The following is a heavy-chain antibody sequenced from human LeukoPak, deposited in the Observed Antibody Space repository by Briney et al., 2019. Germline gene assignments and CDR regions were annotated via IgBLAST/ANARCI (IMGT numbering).Heavy chain of an antibody. J-gene: IGHJ6*03. CDR3: ARDARRGYYYYMDV. Sequence: ASMKVSCKASGYNFTGYYMHWVRQAPGQGLEWMGWINPNSGGTNYAQKFQGRVTMTRDTSISIAYMELSRLRSDDTAVYYCARDARRGYYYYMDVWGKGTTVTVSS. CDR2: INPNSGGT. CDR1: GYNFTGYY. V-gene: IGHV1-2*02.